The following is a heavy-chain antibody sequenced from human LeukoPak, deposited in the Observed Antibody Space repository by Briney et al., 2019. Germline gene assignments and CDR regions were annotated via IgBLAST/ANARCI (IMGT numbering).Heavy chain of an antibody. D-gene: IGHD3-9*01. CDR2: ISSSSSYI. CDR1: GFTFSSYS. J-gene: IGHJ4*02. Sequence: GGPLRLSCAASGFTFSSYSMNWVRQAPGKGLEWVSSISSSSSYIYYADSVKGRFTISRDDAKNSLYLQMNSLRAEDTAVYYCARDGYDILTGYYSSPCWGQGTLVTVSS. V-gene: IGHV3-21*01. CDR3: ARDGYDILTGYYSSPC.